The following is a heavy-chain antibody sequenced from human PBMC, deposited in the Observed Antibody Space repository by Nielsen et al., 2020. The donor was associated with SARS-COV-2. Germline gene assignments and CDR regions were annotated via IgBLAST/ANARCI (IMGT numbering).Heavy chain of an antibody. V-gene: IGHV3-66*01. CDR3: ARDNWGRMDV. D-gene: IGHD7-27*01. Sequence: GGSLRLSCEASGFTISSSFMSWVRQAAGKGLDWVSVIYTDGSTSHADSVKGRFTISRDNSKNTLYLQMNSLRAEDTAVYYCARDNWGRMDVWGQGTTVTVSS. CDR1: GFTISSSF. J-gene: IGHJ6*02. CDR2: IYTDGST.